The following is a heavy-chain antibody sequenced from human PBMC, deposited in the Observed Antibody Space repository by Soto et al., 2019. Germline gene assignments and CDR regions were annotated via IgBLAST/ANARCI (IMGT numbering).Heavy chain of an antibody. CDR2: ISAYNGDT. J-gene: IGHJ5*02. Sequence: ASVKVSCKASGYTFTSYGISWVRQAPGQGLEWMGWISAYNGDTHYAQKLQGRVTMTTDTSTSTAYMELRSLRSDDTAVYYCARDAYSSSWYWFDPWGQGTLVTVSS. CDR3: ARDAYSSSWYWFDP. V-gene: IGHV1-18*01. D-gene: IGHD6-13*01. CDR1: GYTFTSYG.